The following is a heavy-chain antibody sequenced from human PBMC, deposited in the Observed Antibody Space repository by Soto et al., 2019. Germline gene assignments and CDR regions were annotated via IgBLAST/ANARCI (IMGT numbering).Heavy chain of an antibody. CDR3: VSRVPHGTYGAPYFQH. Sequence: PGGPMRLCCTAVGGTFSDYGIRWVRQAPGKGLEWVAVISTDGSNKYYADSVKGRFTISRDNSENTLYLQMNSLRVEDTAVYYCVSRVPHGTYGAPYFQHWGQGTLVTVSS. CDR2: ISTDGSNK. V-gene: IGHV3-30*03. CDR1: GGTFSDYG. J-gene: IGHJ1*01. D-gene: IGHD1-26*01.